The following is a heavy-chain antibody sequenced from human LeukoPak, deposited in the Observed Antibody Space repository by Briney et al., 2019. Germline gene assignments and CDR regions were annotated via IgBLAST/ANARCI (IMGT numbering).Heavy chain of an antibody. V-gene: IGHV3-7*01. CDR3: ARYSYKHDC. Sequence: PGGSLRLSCGASGFTFSHYWMTWVRQAPGKGLEWVANMKEDGSQETYVDSVKGRFTISRDNAKNSLYLQMNNVRAEDTAVYYCARYSYKHDCWGQGTLVTVSS. CDR1: GFTFSHYW. J-gene: IGHJ4*02. D-gene: IGHD2-15*01. CDR2: MKEDGSQE.